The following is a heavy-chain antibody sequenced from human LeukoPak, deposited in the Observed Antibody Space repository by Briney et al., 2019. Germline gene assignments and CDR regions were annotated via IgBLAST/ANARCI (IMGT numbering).Heavy chain of an antibody. V-gene: IGHV3-9*01. J-gene: IGHJ4*02. Sequence: WIRQPPGKGLEWVSGISWNSGSIGYAESVKGRFTISRDNSKNTLYLQMNSLRAEDTAVYYCAKGLWDIVVVPAASPYSLDYWGQGTLVTVSS. CDR2: ISWNSGSI. CDR3: AKGLWDIVVVPAASPYSLDY. D-gene: IGHD2-2*01.